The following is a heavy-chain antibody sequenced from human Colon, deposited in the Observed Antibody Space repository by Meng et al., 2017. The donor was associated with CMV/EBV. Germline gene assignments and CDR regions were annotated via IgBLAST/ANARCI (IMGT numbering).Heavy chain of an antibody. CDR1: VFTFSSCT. CDR2: IASTSTYR. V-gene: IGHV3-21*01. Sequence: CSASVFTFSSCTLNWVRQAPGKGLEWVSSIASTSTYRHYADSLKGRFTISRDNAKSSLYLQMNSLRAEDTAVYYCAREGGYDTALDYWGQGTLVTVSS. D-gene: IGHD3-22*01. J-gene: IGHJ4*02. CDR3: AREGGYDTALDY.